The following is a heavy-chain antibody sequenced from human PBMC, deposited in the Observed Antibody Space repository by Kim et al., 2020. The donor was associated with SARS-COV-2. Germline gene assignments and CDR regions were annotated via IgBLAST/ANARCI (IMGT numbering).Heavy chain of an antibody. D-gene: IGHD3-9*01. CDR3: ARVVIEDYDILTGYYNWYGMDVMRVDV. CDR2: INPSGGST. CDR1: GYTFTSYY. V-gene: IGHV1-46*01. J-gene: IGHJ6*02. Sequence: ASVKVSCKASGYTFTSYYMHWVRQAPGQGLEWMGIINPSGGSTSYAQKFQGRVTMTRDTSTSTISMELSSLRSEDTAVYYCARVVIEDYDILTGYYNWYGMDVMRVDVWSQGTTVTVSS.